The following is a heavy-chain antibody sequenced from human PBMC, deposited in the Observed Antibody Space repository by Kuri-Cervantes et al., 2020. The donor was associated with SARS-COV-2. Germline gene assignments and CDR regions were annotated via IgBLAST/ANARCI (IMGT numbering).Heavy chain of an antibody. Sequence: SETLSLTCTVSGGSISSGSYYWSWIRQPPGKGLEWIGYIYYSGSTNYNPSLKSRVTISVDTSRNQFSLKLSSVTAADTAVYYCARRHIVVVPAASLPSDAFDIWGQGTMVTVSS. J-gene: IGHJ3*02. CDR3: ARRHIVVVPAASLPSDAFDI. CDR2: IYYSGST. CDR1: GGSISSGSYY. D-gene: IGHD2-2*01. V-gene: IGHV4-61*01.